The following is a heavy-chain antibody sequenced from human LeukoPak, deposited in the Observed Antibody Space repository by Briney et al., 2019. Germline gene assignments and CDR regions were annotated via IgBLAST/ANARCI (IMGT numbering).Heavy chain of an antibody. CDR2: IHWDDDK. V-gene: IGHV2-5*02. CDR3: AHGRVVGNWFDP. Sequence: VSGPTLVNPTQTPTLTCTFSGFSLRTSGVGVGWIRQPPGRALEWLALIHWDDDKRYSPSLKRRLTITKDTSKNQVVLTMTNMHPVDTATYYCAHGRVVGNWFDPWGQGTLVTVSS. CDR1: GFSLRTSGVG. J-gene: IGHJ5*02. D-gene: IGHD2-2*01.